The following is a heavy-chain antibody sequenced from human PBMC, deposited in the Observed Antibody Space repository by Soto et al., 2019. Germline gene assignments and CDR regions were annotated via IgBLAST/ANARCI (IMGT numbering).Heavy chain of an antibody. CDR2: INAGNGNT. CDR1: GYTFTSYA. CDR3: ARAHYDILTGYSLNGLDP. J-gene: IGHJ5*02. D-gene: IGHD3-9*01. V-gene: IGHV1-3*01. Sequence: QVQLVQSGAEVKKPGASVKVSCKASGYTFTSYAMHWVRQAPGQRLEWMGWINAGNGNTKYSQKFQGRSTITRDTSESTAYMELSSLRSEDTAVYYCARAHYDILTGYSLNGLDPWGQGTLVTVSS.